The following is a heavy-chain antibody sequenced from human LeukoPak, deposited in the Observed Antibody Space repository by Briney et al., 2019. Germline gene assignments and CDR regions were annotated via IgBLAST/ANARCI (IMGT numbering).Heavy chain of an antibody. Sequence: GGSLRLFCAASGFTFSTYWMHWVRQAPGKGLVWVSRIDTDGSSTSYADSVKGRFTISRDNAKNTLYLQMNSLRAEDTAVYYCTRDRYGDYSDYWGQGILVTVSS. J-gene: IGHJ4*02. CDR1: GFTFSTYW. CDR3: TRDRYGDYSDY. V-gene: IGHV3-74*01. D-gene: IGHD4-17*01. CDR2: IDTDGSST.